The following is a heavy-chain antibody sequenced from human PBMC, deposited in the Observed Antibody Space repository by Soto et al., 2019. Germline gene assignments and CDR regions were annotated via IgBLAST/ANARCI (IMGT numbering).Heavy chain of an antibody. CDR2: VFWDGGE. J-gene: IGHJ4*02. CDR3: TQVYGSGSWGWYFHS. CDR1: GFSLTTTGVG. V-gene: IGHV2-5*02. Sequence: QITLRESGPSLVKPTETLTLTCTFSGFSLTTTGVGVGWIRQPPGKALEWLAVVFWDGGERYSPSLKSRVTTTKDPSKHHVVLTMTNMDPADTATYYCTQVYGSGSWGWYFHSWGQGTLVTVSS. D-gene: IGHD1-26*01.